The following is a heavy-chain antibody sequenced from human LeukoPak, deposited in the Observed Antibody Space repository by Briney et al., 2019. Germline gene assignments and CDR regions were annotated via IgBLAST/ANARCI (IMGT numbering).Heavy chain of an antibody. V-gene: IGHV4-34*01. D-gene: IGHD5-12*01. Sequence: SETLSLTCAVYGGSFTGNYWRWIRQPPGKGLEWIGEINHSGSTKYNPSLKSQVTMSVDASTNQFFLRLTSVTAADTAVYYCACNAVRYSAYDREEDPSDIWGQGTMVTVSS. CDR1: GGSFTGNY. CDR2: INHSGST. CDR3: ACNAVRYSAYDREEDPSDI. J-gene: IGHJ3*02.